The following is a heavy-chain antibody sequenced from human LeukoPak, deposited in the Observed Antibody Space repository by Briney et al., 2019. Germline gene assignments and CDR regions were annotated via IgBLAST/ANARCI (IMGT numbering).Heavy chain of an antibody. CDR3: AKGPFLTSIAVAGHSFDY. D-gene: IGHD6-19*01. Sequence: GRPLRLSCAASGFTFDDYAMHWVRQAPGKGLEWVSGISWNSGSIGYADSMKGRFTISKDNAKNSLYLQMNSLRAEDTALYYCAKGPFLTSIAVAGHSFDYWGQGTLVTVSS. J-gene: IGHJ4*02. CDR2: ISWNSGSI. CDR1: GFTFDDYA. V-gene: IGHV3-9*01.